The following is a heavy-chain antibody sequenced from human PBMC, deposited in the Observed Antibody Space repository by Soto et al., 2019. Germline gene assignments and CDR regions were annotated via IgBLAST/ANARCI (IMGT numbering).Heavy chain of an antibody. CDR2: IYYSGST. D-gene: IGHD3-16*01. V-gene: IGHV4-39*02. J-gene: IGHJ6*02. CDR3: ARDVSDYVWGPLGYYYGMDV. Sequence: QLQLQESGPGLVKPSETLSLTCTVSGGSISSSSYYWGWIRQPPGKGLEWIGSIYYSGSTYYNPSLKSRVTISVDTSKNQFALKLSSVTAADTAVYYCARDVSDYVWGPLGYYYGMDVWGQGTTVTVSS. CDR1: GGSISSSSYY.